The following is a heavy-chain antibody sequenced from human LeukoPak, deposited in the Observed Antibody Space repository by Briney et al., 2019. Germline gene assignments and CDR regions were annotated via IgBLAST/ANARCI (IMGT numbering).Heavy chain of an antibody. D-gene: IGHD1-26*01. Sequence: GGSLRLSCAASGFTFSDYYMSWVRQAPGKGLEWVANIKPDGTEINYLDSVKGRFTISRDNARTSLYLQMNSLRADDTAVYYCATDCRRAGATGGSDYWGQGTLVTVSS. CDR2: IKPDGTEI. CDR1: GFTFSDYY. J-gene: IGHJ4*02. V-gene: IGHV3-7*03. CDR3: ATDCRRAGATGGSDY.